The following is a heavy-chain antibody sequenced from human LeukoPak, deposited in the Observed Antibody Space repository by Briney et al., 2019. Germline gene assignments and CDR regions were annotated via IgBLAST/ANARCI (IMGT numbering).Heavy chain of an antibody. J-gene: IGHJ4*02. V-gene: IGHV3-7*01. CDR1: EFTLSNYW. CDR2: IKEDGSVK. Sequence: GGSLRLSCAASEFTLSNYWLSWVRQAPGKGLEWVANIKEDGSVKNYVASVKGRFTISRDNAKNSLYLQMNSLRAEDTAVYYCAREVPGGSSWFDYWGQGTLVTVSS. D-gene: IGHD6-13*01. CDR3: AREVPGGSSWFDY.